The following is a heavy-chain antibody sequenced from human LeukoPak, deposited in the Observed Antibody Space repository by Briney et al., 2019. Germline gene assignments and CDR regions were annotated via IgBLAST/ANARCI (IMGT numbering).Heavy chain of an antibody. J-gene: IGHJ6*03. Sequence: PGGSLRLSCAASGFTFSSYAMHWVRQAPGKGLEWVAVISYDGSNKYYADSVKGRFTISRDNSKNTLYLQMNSLRAEDTAVYYCARAGGSGSYYNPGLYYYYMDVWGKGTTVTISS. D-gene: IGHD3-10*01. CDR3: ARAGGSGSYYNPGLYYYYMDV. CDR2: ISYDGSNK. CDR1: GFTFSSYA. V-gene: IGHV3-30*14.